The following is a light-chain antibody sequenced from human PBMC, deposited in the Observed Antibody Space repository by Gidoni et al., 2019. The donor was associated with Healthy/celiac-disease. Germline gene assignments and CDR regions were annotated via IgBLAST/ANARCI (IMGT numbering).Light chain of an antibody. J-gene: IGLJ2*01. CDR1: NIGSKS. Sequence: SYVLTQPPSVSVAPGKTARITWGGNNIGSKSVHWYQQKPGQAPVLVVYDDSDRPSGIPVRFSVSNSGYTATLTISRVEAGDEADYYCQVWDSSSDHYVVFGGGTKLTVL. CDR2: DDS. CDR3: QVWDSSSDHYVV. V-gene: IGLV3-21*03.